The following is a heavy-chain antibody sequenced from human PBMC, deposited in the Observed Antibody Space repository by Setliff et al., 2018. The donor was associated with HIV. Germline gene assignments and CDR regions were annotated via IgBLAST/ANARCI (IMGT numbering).Heavy chain of an antibody. CDR1: GGSFSGYY. J-gene: IGHJ3*02. CDR2: INHGGST. CDR3: ARRGGAIGYDRTRRPSFNAFDI. D-gene: IGHD3-22*01. Sequence: SETLSLTCAVYGGSFSGYYWSWIRQPPGKGLEGSGEINHGGSTNYNPSLKSRVTISVDTSKNQFSLKLSSVTAGDPAVYYCARRGGAIGYDRTRRPSFNAFDIWGQGTMGTVSS. V-gene: IGHV4-34*01.